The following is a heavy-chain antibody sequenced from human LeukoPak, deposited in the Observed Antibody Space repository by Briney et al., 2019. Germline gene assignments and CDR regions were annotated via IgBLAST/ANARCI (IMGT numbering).Heavy chain of an antibody. D-gene: IGHD4-17*01. Sequence: SETLSLTCTVSGGSISSYYWSWIRQPPGKGLEWIGHIYYSGSTNYNPSLKSRVTISVDTSKNQFSLKLSSVTAADTAVYYCARRGNDYGDYGDAFDIWGQGTMVTVSS. CDR3: ARRGNDYGDYGDAFDI. V-gene: IGHV4-59*08. J-gene: IGHJ3*02. CDR1: GGSISSYY. CDR2: IYYSGST.